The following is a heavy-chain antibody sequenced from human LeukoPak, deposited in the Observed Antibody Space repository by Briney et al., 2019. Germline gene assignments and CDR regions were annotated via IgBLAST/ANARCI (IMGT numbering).Heavy chain of an antibody. Sequence: SETLSLTCTVSGGSISSYYWNWIRQPPGKGLEWIGYIYYSGSTNYNPSLKSRVTISVDTSKNQFSLKLSSVTAADTAVYYCAGQIVVVPAALYWFDPWGQGTLVTVSS. CDR3: AGQIVVVPAALYWFDP. D-gene: IGHD2-15*01. J-gene: IGHJ5*02. CDR1: GGSISSYY. V-gene: IGHV4-59*08. CDR2: IYYSGST.